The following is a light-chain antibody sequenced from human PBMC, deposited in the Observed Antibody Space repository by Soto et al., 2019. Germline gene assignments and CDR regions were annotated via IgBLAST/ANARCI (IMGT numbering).Light chain of an antibody. V-gene: IGKV1-39*01. CDR2: AAS. CDR1: QSISSY. Sequence: DIQMTQSPSSLSASVGDRVTITCRASQSISSYLNWYQQKPGKAPKVLIYAASTLQSGVPARFSGSGAGTDFTLTISSLQPEDFATYFCQQSYTTPFTFGPWTKVDIK. J-gene: IGKJ3*01. CDR3: QQSYTTPFT.